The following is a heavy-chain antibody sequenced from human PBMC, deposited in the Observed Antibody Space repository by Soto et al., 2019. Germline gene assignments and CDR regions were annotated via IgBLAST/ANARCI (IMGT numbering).Heavy chain of an antibody. V-gene: IGHV1-69*06. CDR2: IIPIFGTT. CDR3: ARATVSISRVNWFDP. D-gene: IGHD2-2*01. CDR1: GGTFSRYA. J-gene: IGHJ5*02. Sequence: SVKVSCKASGGTFSRYAITWVRQAPGQGLEWMGWIIPIFGTTNYAQKFQGRVTINADKSTSTAYMELGSLRSEDTAVYYCARATVSISRVNWFDPWGQGTLLPVSS.